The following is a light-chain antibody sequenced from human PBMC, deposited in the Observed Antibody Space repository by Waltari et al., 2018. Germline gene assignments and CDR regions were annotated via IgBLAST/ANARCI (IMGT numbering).Light chain of an antibody. CDR3: QQSYNVLAIT. CDR2: AAS. V-gene: IGKV1-39*01. CDR1: QFISTY. Sequence: DIQLTQSPSSLSASVGDRVTITCRASQFISTYLSWYQQKPGKAPKLLIYAASSLQSGVPYRFSGSGSGTDFTLTISNLHPEDFATYSCQQSYNVLAITFGQGTRLEIK. J-gene: IGKJ5*01.